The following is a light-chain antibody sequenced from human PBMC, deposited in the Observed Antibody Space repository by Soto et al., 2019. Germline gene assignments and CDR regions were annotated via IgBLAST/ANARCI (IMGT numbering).Light chain of an antibody. CDR1: QSVGSN. Sequence: EIVMTQSPATLSVSPGERASLSCRASQSVGSNLAWYQQTAGQAPRLLIYGASTRATGIPARFSGSGSGKEFTLTIRSLQSEDFAVYSCQQYTNWPYTFGQGTKLEIK. V-gene: IGKV3-15*01. CDR2: GAS. J-gene: IGKJ2*01. CDR3: QQYTNWPYT.